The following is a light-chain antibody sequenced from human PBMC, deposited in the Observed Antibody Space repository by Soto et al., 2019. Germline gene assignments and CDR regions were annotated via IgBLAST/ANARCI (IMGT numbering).Light chain of an antibody. Sequence: DILITQSPYPLAVSLGERATINFQPVQIFLYSYSNKNCLAWYQQKPGQPPKLLIYWASSRKFGVPDRFSGSGSGTDFTLTISSLQAEDVAIYYCQQYYSTPRMFGQGTKVDI. CDR1: QIFLYSYSNKNC. V-gene: IGKV4-1*01. CDR2: WAS. CDR3: QQYYSTPRM. J-gene: IGKJ1*01.